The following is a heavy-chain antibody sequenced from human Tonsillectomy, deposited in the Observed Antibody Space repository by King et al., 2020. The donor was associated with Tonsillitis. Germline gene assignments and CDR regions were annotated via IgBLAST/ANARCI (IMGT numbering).Heavy chain of an antibody. D-gene: IGHD6-19*01. V-gene: IGHV3-30*04. CDR2: LSYDGSNK. J-gene: IGHJ4*02. CDR3: ARAVSGWRQFDS. Sequence: VQLVESGGGVVQPGRSLRLSCAASGFTFSNYAIHWVRQPPGKGLEWVAVLSYDGSNKYYADSVKGRFTISRDNSKNTLYLQMSSLGAEDTAVHYCARAVSGWRQFDSWGQGTLVTVSS. CDR1: GFTFSNYA.